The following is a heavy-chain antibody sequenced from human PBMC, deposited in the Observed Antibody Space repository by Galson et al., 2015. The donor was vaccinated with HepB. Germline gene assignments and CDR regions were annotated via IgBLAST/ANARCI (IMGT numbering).Heavy chain of an antibody. CDR3: ATAGVAAIGPWFGEL. J-gene: IGHJ4*02. CDR1: GYTLTELS. D-gene: IGHD3-10*01. V-gene: IGHV1-24*01. Sequence: SVKVSCKVSGYTLTELSMHWVRQAPGKGLEWMGGFDPEDGGTIYAQKFQGRVTMTEDTSTDTAYMELSSLRSEDTAVYYCATAGVAAIGPWFGELWGQGTLVTVSS. CDR2: FDPEDGGT.